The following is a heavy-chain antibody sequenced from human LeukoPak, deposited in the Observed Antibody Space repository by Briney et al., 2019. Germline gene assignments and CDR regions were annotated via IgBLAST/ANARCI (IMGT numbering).Heavy chain of an antibody. CDR1: GGSISSYY. J-gene: IGHJ4*02. Sequence: SETLSLTCTVSGGSISSYYWSWIRQPPGKGLEWIGYIYYSGSTNYNPSLKSRVTIPVDTSKNQFSLKLSSVTAADTAVYYCARGPNYDILTGYYNAHYFDYWGQGTLVTVSS. CDR3: ARGPNYDILTGYYNAHYFDY. D-gene: IGHD3-9*01. CDR2: IYYSGST. V-gene: IGHV4-59*01.